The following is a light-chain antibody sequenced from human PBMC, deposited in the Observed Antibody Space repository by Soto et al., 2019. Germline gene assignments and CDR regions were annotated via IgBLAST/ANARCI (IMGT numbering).Light chain of an antibody. V-gene: IGKV3-20*01. Sequence: EIVLTQSPGTLSLSPGERATLSCRASQSVPSNFLAWHQQKPGQPPILLIYYTSRRATGIPDRFSCSGSGTDFSLTISRLEPEDFAVYYCQQYDSSWTFGQGTTVEIK. J-gene: IGKJ1*01. CDR3: QQYDSSWT. CDR2: YTS. CDR1: QSVPSNF.